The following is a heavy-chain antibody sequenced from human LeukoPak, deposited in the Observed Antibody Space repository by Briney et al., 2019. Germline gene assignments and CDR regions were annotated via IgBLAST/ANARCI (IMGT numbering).Heavy chain of an antibody. J-gene: IGHJ3*02. D-gene: IGHD3-22*01. V-gene: IGHV1-69*05. Sequence: SVKVSCKASVGTFSSYAISWVRQAPGQGLEWMGGIIPIFGTANYAQKFQGRVTIPTDEATSTAYMELSSLRSEDTAVYYCAKEYYYDSSGHTRAGAFDIWGQGTMVTVSS. CDR3: AKEYYYDSSGHTRAGAFDI. CDR1: VGTFSSYA. CDR2: IIPIFGTA.